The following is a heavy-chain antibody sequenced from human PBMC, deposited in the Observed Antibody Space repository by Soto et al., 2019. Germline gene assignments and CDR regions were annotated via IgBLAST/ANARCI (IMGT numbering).Heavy chain of an antibody. D-gene: IGHD3-16*01. J-gene: IGHJ4*02. CDR3: ARDLTSRALDY. CDR1: GYTFTRYD. Sequence: QVQLVQSGAEVKKPGASVKVSCKASGYTFTRYDINWVRQATGQGLEWMGWMNPNSGNTGYAQKFQGRVTMTRNTSISTAYRELSSLISEDTAVYFCARDLTSRALDYWGQGTLVTVSS. CDR2: MNPNSGNT. V-gene: IGHV1-8*01.